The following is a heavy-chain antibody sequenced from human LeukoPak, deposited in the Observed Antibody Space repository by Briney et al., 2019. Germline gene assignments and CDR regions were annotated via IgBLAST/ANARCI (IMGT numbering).Heavy chain of an antibody. J-gene: IGHJ4*02. Sequence: SETLSLTCTVSGGSVSSGNYYWSWIRQPPGKGLEWIGYRHYSGSTNYNPSLKSRVTISVDTSKNQFSLKLSSVTAADTAVYYCARDPSGYFNYWGQGALATVSS. CDR3: ARDPSGYFNY. D-gene: IGHD3-22*01. V-gene: IGHV4-61*01. CDR2: RHYSGST. CDR1: GGSVSSGNYY.